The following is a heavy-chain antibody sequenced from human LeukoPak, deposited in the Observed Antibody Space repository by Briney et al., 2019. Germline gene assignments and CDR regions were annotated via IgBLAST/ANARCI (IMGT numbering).Heavy chain of an antibody. V-gene: IGHV4-34*01. Sequence: PSETLSLTCAVYGGSFSGYYWSWIRQPPGKGLEWIGEINHSGSTNYNPSLKSRVTISVDTSKNQFSLKLSSVTAADTAVYYCARGWSDYIWGSYRSQSPLNNWFDPWGQGTLVTVSS. J-gene: IGHJ5*02. D-gene: IGHD3-16*02. CDR2: INHSGST. CDR1: GGSFSGYY. CDR3: ARGWSDYIWGSYRSQSPLNNWFDP.